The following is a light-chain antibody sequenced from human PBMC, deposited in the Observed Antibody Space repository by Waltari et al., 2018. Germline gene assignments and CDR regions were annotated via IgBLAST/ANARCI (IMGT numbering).Light chain of an antibody. Sequence: DIVVTQSPLSLSVTPGAPASISCRSSQSRLHRNGNNYLDWYLQKPGQSPQLRIYLGSNRASGVPDKFSGSGSGTDFTLKISRVEAEDVGVYYCMQSLQALWTFGQGTKVEIK. CDR2: LGS. CDR3: MQSLQALWT. V-gene: IGKV2-28*01. J-gene: IGKJ1*01. CDR1: QSRLHRNGNNY.